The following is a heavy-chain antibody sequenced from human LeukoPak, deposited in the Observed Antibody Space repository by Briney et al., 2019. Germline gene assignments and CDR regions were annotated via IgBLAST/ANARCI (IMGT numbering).Heavy chain of an antibody. CDR2: VRSDGGIK. Sequence: PGGSLRLSCAASGFTFSSYGIHWVRQAPGKGLEWVAFVRSDGGIKYYADSVKGRFTISRDNSRTTVYLQMNSLRAEDTAVYHCAKDLPAAYFDYWGQGTLVTVSS. J-gene: IGHJ4*02. CDR3: AKDLPAAYFDY. D-gene: IGHD2-2*01. CDR1: GFTFSSYG. V-gene: IGHV3-30*02.